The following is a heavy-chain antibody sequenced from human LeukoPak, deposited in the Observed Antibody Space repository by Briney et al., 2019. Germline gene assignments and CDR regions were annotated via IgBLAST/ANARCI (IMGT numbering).Heavy chain of an antibody. CDR3: ARDRAITMIVEIDY. CDR1: GFTFSSYS. CDR2: ISSSSSYI. D-gene: IGHD3-22*01. Sequence: PGGSLRLSCAASGFTFSSYSMNWVRQAPGKGLEWVSSISSSSSYIYYADSAKGRFTISRDNAKNSLYLQMNSLRAEDTAVYYCARDRAITMIVEIDYWGQGTLVTVSS. J-gene: IGHJ4*02. V-gene: IGHV3-21*01.